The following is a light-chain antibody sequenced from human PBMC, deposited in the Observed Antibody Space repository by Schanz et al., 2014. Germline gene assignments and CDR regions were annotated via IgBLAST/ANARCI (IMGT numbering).Light chain of an antibody. CDR2: EVS. CDR3: SSYTSSSSWV. CDR1: SSDVGNYNF. J-gene: IGLJ3*02. V-gene: IGLV2-14*01. Sequence: QSALTQPPSASGSPGQSVTISCTGTSSDVGNYNFVSWYQHHPGKAPKLMIYEVSQWPSGVSDRFSGSKSGNTASLTISGLQAEDEADYYCSSYTSSSSWVFGGGTKLTVL.